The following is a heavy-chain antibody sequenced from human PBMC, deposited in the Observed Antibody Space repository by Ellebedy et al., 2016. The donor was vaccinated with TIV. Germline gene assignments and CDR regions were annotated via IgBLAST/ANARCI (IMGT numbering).Heavy chain of an antibody. CDR3: ARTPPYYYDSSGYNNAFDI. J-gene: IGHJ3*02. V-gene: IGHV4-39*01. D-gene: IGHD3-22*01. Sequence: SETLSLTXTVSGGSISSSSYYWGWIRQPPGKGLEWIGSIYYSGSTYYNPSLKNRVTISVDTSKNQFSLKLSSVTAADTAVYYCARTPPYYYDSSGYNNAFDIWGQGTMVTVSS. CDR1: GGSISSSSYY. CDR2: IYYSGST.